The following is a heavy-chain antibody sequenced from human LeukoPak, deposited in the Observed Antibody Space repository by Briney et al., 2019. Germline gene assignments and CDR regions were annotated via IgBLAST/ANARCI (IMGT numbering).Heavy chain of an antibody. CDR1: GGSISSYY. J-gene: IGHJ4*02. CDR3: ARGGNWALDY. Sequence: SETLSLTCTVSGGSISSYYWSWIRQPPGKGLEWIGYIYYSGSTYYNPSLKSRVTISVDRSKNQFSLKLSSVTAADTAVYYCARGGNWALDYWGQGTLVTVSS. V-gene: IGHV4-59*12. CDR2: IYYSGST. D-gene: IGHD7-27*01.